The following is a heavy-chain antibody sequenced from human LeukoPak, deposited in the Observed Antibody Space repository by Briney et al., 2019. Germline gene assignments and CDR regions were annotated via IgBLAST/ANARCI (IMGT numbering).Heavy chain of an antibody. J-gene: IGHJ4*02. Sequence: GGSLRLSCAASGFTFSSYAMSWVRQAPGKGREWFSVFSGCGGSTYYADSVKGRFTISRDNSKNTLYLQMNSLRAEDTAVYYCAKDHLNYCGGACYLGVFDYWGQGTLVTVSS. CDR1: GFTFSSYA. D-gene: IGHD2-21*02. V-gene: IGHV3-23*01. CDR3: AKDHLNYCGGACYLGVFDY. CDR2: FSGCGGST.